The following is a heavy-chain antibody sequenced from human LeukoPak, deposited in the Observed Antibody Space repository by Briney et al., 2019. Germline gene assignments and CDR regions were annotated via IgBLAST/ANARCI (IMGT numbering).Heavy chain of an antibody. CDR3: GRERWLVIDY. D-gene: IGHD6-19*01. CDR2: IYYSGST. Sequence: SETLSLTCTVSGGSISSSSYYWGWIRQPPGKGLEWIGSIYYSGSTYYNPSLKSRVTISVDTSKNQFSLKLSSVTAADTAVYYCGRERWLVIDYWGQGTLVTVSS. J-gene: IGHJ4*02. CDR1: GGSISSSSYY. V-gene: IGHV4-39*02.